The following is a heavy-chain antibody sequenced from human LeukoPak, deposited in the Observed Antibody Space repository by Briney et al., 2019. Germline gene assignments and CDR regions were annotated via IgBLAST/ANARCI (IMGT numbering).Heavy chain of an antibody. Sequence: GESLKISCKGSGYSFTNYWIGWVRQMPGKGLEYMGIIYPGDSETKYSPSFQGQVTISADKSISTAYLQWSSLKASDTAMYYCARQAVSYYDFWSGYRNFDYWGQGTLVTVSS. CDR2: IYPGDSET. D-gene: IGHD3-3*01. V-gene: IGHV5-51*01. CDR3: ARQAVSYYDFWSGYRNFDY. CDR1: GYSFTNYW. J-gene: IGHJ4*02.